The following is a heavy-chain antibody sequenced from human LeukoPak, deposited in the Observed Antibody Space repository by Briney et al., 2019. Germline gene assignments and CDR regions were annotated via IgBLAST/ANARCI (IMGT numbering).Heavy chain of an antibody. CDR1: GYTFTSYD. CDR2: MNPNSGNT. D-gene: IGHD3-10*01. CDR3: ARGGLEGWFGEGNWFDP. V-gene: IGHV1-8*01. Sequence: ASVKVSCKASGYTFTSYDINWVRQATGQGLEWMGWMNPNSGNTGYAQKFQGRVTMTRNTSISTAYMELSSLRSEDTAVYYCARGGLEGWFGEGNWFDPWGQGTLVTVSS. J-gene: IGHJ5*02.